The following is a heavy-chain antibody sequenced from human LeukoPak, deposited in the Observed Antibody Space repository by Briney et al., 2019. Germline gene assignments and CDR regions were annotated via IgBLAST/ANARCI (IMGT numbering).Heavy chain of an antibody. CDR1: GGSISSYY. CDR2: IYYSGST. J-gene: IGHJ4*02. Sequence: PSETLSLTCTVSGGSISSYYWGWIRQPPGKGLEWIGSIYYSGSTYYNPSLKSRVTISVDTSKNQFSLKLSSVTAADTAVYYCATQSDSYYFDYWGQGTLVTVSS. CDR3: ATQSDSYYFDY. D-gene: IGHD6-6*01. V-gene: IGHV4-39*01.